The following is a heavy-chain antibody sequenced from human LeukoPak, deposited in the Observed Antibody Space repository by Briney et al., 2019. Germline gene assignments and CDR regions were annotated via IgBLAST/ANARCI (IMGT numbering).Heavy chain of an antibody. J-gene: IGHJ5*01. V-gene: IGHV1-3*03. D-gene: IGHD3-16*01. Sequence: ASVNVSCKASVYTFTSYAMHWVRQAPGQRLEWMGWINADNGNTKYSQEFQGRVTITRDTSASTAYMELSRLRSEDRAVYYCLRDDYGGWFDSWGRGTVATVSS. CDR2: INADNGNT. CDR1: VYTFTSYA. CDR3: LRDDYGGWFDS.